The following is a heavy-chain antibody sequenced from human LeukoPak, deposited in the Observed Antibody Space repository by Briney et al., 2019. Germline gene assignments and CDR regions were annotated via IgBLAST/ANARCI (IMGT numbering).Heavy chain of an antibody. CDR2: ISSSGSTI. CDR1: GFTFSDYY. D-gene: IGHD3-22*01. V-gene: IGHV3-11*01. Sequence: GGSLGLSCAASGFTFSDYYMSWIRQAPGKGPEWVSYISSSGSTIYYADSVKGRFTISRDNAKNSLYLQMNSLRAEDTAVYYCARVPPYYYDSSGYGYWGQGTLVTVSS. J-gene: IGHJ4*02. CDR3: ARVPPYYYDSSGYGY.